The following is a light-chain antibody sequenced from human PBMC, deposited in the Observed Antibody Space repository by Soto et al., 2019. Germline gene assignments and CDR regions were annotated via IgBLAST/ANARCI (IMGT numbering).Light chain of an antibody. J-gene: IGKJ5*01. V-gene: IGKV3-11*01. CDR2: GIS. CDR1: QTINNN. Sequence: EIVMTQSPATLSVSPGGRATLSCRASQTINNNVAWYQLKDGQVPRLLISGISRRAAGVPARFSGSGSGTDFTLTISSLEPEDFAVYYCQQRYTWPITFGQGTRLEIK. CDR3: QQRYTWPIT.